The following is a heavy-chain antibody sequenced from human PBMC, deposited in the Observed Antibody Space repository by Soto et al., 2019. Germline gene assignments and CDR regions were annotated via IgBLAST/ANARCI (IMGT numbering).Heavy chain of an antibody. Sequence: WGAVRVSCAASGVTFSRYIRKWCRDAAGKWLEWVSSISSSSSYIYYADSVKGRFTISRDNAKNSLYLQINSLRAEDTAVYYWAREDYRSPPGSLRFPLPYFDSWGQGTLVTVSS. CDR1: GVTFSRYI. CDR2: ISSSSSYI. J-gene: IGHJ4*02. D-gene: IGHD6-13*01. V-gene: IGHV3-21*01. CDR3: AREDYRSPPGSLRFPLPYFDS.